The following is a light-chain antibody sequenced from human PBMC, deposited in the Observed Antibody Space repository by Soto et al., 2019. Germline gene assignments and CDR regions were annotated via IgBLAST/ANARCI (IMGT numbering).Light chain of an antibody. CDR2: EVT. CDR3: SSYTSSNTPYV. CDR1: SSDVGGYKF. J-gene: IGLJ1*01. V-gene: IGLV2-14*01. Sequence: QSALTQPASVSGSPGQSITISCTGTSSDVGGYKFVSWYQQHPGKAPKLILYEVTARPSGVSSRFSGSKSGNTASLTISGLQADDEANYYCSSYTSSNTPYVFGTGTKVTVL.